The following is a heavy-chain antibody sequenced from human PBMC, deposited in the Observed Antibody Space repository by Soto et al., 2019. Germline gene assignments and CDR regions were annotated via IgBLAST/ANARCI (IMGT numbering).Heavy chain of an antibody. CDR3: AKRSGATYYFDY. V-gene: IGHV3-23*01. Sequence: EVQLLESGGGLVQPGASLRLSCAASGFTFSSYAMSWVRQAPGKGLEWVSSINGGGGGTYYADFVKGRFTISRDNSKNTLYLQMNSLPVEDTAVPYCAKRSGATYYFDYWGPGTLVTVSS. CDR2: INGGGGGT. D-gene: IGHD3-3*01. J-gene: IGHJ4*02. CDR1: GFTFSSYA.